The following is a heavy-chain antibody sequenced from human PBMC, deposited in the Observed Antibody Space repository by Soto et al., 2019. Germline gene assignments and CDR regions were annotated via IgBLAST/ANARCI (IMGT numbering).Heavy chain of an antibody. CDR2: ISGSGGST. V-gene: IGHV3-23*01. Sequence: GGSLRLSCAASGFTFSSYAMSWVRQAPGKGLEWVLAISGSGGSTYYADSVKGRFTISRDNSKNTLYLQMNSLRDEDTAVYYCAKSPKDYYYYYIDVWGKGTTVTVSS. CDR1: GFTFSSYA. CDR3: AKSPKDYYYYYIDV. J-gene: IGHJ6*03.